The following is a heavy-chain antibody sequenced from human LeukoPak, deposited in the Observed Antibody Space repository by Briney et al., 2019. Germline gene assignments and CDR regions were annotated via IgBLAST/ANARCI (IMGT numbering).Heavy chain of an antibody. Sequence: PGGSLRLSCAASGFTFDDYAMHWVRQAPGKGLEWVSLISWDGGSTYYADSVKGRFTISRDNSKNSLYLQMNSLRAEDTALHYCAKEAHYVHGSGSYWKWFDPWGQGTLVTVSS. CDR2: ISWDGGST. V-gene: IGHV3-43D*04. D-gene: IGHD3-10*01. CDR1: GFTFDDYA. CDR3: AKEAHYVHGSGSYWKWFDP. J-gene: IGHJ5*02.